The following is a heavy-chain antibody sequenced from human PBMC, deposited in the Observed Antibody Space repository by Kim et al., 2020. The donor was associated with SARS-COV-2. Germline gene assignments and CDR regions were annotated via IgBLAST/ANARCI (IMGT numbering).Heavy chain of an antibody. J-gene: IGHJ5*02. CDR3: ARGITMVRGVIITSRWFDP. CDR2: ISSSGSTI. CDR1: GFTFSDYY. D-gene: IGHD3-10*01. Sequence: GGSLRLSCAASGFTFSDYYMSWIRQAPGKGLEWVSYISSSGSTIYYADSVKGRFTISRDNAKNSLYLQMNSLRAEDTAVYYCARGITMVRGVIITSRWFDPWGQGTLVTVSS. V-gene: IGHV3-11*01.